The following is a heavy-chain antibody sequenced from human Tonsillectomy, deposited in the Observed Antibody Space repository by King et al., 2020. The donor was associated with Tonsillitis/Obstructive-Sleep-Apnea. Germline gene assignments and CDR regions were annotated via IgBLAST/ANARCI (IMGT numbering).Heavy chain of an antibody. CDR1: GYTFTSYD. CDR3: ARFGCSGGSCHGLFDY. Sequence: VQLVQSGAEVKKLGASVKVSCKASGYTFTSYDINWVRQATGQGLEWMGWMNPNSGNTGYAQKFQGRVTMTRNTSISTAYMELSSLRSEDTAVYYCARFGCSGGSCHGLFDYWGQGTLVTVSS. CDR2: MNPNSGNT. D-gene: IGHD2-15*01. J-gene: IGHJ4*02. V-gene: IGHV1-8*01.